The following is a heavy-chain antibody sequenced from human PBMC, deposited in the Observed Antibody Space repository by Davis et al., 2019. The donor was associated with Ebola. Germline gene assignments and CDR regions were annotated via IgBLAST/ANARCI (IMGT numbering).Heavy chain of an antibody. V-gene: IGHV1-46*01. J-gene: IGHJ4*02. CDR2: INPSGGST. D-gene: IGHD3-3*01. Sequence: ASVKVSCKASGYTFTSYYMHWVRQVPGQGLEWMGIINPSGGSTSYAQKFQGRVTMTRDTSTSTAYMELRSLRSDDTAVYYCARESYDFWSGYLKVDYWGQGTLVTVSS. CDR3: ARESYDFWSGYLKVDY. CDR1: GYTFTSYY.